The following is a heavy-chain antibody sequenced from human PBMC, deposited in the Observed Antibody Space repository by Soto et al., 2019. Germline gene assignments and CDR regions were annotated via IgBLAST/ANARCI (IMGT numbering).Heavy chain of an antibody. J-gene: IGHJ5*02. Sequence: GGSLRLSCAASGFTFSSYSMNWVRQAPGKGLEWVSSISSSSYIYYADSVKGRFTISRDNAKNSLYLQMNSLRAEDTAVYYCARGPYYDFWSGYPTNWFDPWGQGTLVTVSS. D-gene: IGHD3-3*01. CDR3: ARGPYYDFWSGYPTNWFDP. CDR2: ISSSSYI. V-gene: IGHV3-21*01. CDR1: GFTFSSYS.